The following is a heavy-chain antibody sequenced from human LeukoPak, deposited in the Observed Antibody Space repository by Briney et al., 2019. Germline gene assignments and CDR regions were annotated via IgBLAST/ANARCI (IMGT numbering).Heavy chain of an antibody. J-gene: IGHJ4*02. Sequence: GGSLRLSCAASGFTFSDYYMSWIRQAPGKGLEWVSYISSSGSTIYYADSVKGRFTISRDNAKNSLYLQMNSLRAEDTALYYCAKDIHEIAVAGTHNRFDYWGQGTLVTVSS. CDR2: ISSSGSTI. D-gene: IGHD6-19*01. CDR1: GFTFSDYY. V-gene: IGHV3-11*01. CDR3: AKDIHEIAVAGTHNRFDY.